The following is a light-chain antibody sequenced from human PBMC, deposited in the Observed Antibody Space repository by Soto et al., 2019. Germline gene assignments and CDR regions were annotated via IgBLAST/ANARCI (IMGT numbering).Light chain of an antibody. Sequence: QSALTQPASVSGSPGQSITTSCTGTSSDVGGYNYVSWYQHHPGKAPKLMIFDVSNPPSGVSNRFSGSKSGNTASLTISGLQAEDEADYYWSSYTASSTYVFGTGTKVTVL. CDR3: SSYTASSTYV. J-gene: IGLJ1*01. CDR1: SSDVGGYNY. CDR2: DVS. V-gene: IGLV2-14*03.